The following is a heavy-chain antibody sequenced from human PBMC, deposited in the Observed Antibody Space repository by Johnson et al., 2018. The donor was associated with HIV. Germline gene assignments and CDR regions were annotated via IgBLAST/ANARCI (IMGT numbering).Heavy chain of an antibody. Sequence: QVQLVESGGGVVQPGRSLRLSCAASGFTFGSYAMHWVRQAPGKGLEWVALISFDGGTKYYADSVKGRFIISRDSSKNTLYLQVNSLRAEDTAVYYCARDLYYYDTSGYYLNGPDAFDIWGQGTMVTVSS. CDR1: GFTFGSYA. CDR3: ARDLYYYDTSGYYLNGPDAFDI. V-gene: IGHV3-30*04. CDR2: ISFDGGTK. J-gene: IGHJ3*02. D-gene: IGHD3-22*01.